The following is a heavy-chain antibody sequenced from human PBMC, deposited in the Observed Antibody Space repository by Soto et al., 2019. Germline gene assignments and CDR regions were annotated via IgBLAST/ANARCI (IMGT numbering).Heavy chain of an antibody. CDR1: GYSISSGYY. CDR2: IYHSGST. Sequence: SETLSLTCAVSGYSISSGYYWGWIRQPPGKGLEWIGSIYHSGSTYYNPSLKSRVTISVDTSKNQFSLKLSSVTAADTAVYYCARDRIAARAFDYWGQGTLVPVSS. CDR3: ARDRIAARAFDY. D-gene: IGHD6-6*01. V-gene: IGHV4-38-2*02. J-gene: IGHJ4*02.